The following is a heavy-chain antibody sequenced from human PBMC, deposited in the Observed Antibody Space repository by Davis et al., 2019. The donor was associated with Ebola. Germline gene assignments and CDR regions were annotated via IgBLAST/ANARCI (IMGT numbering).Heavy chain of an antibody. CDR3: ARERFRNSRQCDY. Sequence: AASVKVSCKASGGTFSSYAISWVRQAPGQGLEWMGGNIPIFGTANYAQKFQGRVTITADESTSTAYMELSSLRSEDTAVYYCARERFRNSRQCDYWGQGTLATVSS. V-gene: IGHV1-69*13. D-gene: IGHD4-11*01. J-gene: IGHJ4*02. CDR1: GGTFSSYA. CDR2: NIPIFGTA.